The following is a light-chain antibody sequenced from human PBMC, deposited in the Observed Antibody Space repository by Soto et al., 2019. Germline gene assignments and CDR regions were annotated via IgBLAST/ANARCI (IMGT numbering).Light chain of an antibody. CDR2: AAS. CDR3: QQSDSTPWT. J-gene: IGKJ1*01. CDR1: QSIISY. Sequence: DIPMTQSPSSLSASVGDRVTITCRASQSIISYLNWYQQKPGKAPKLLIYAASSLQSGVPSRFSGSGSGTDFTLTISSLQPEDFATYYCQQSDSTPWTFGQGSKVEI. V-gene: IGKV1-39*01.